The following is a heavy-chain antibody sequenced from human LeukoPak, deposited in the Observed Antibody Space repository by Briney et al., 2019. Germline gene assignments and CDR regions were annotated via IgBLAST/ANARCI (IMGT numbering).Heavy chain of an antibody. J-gene: IGHJ4*02. CDR1: GFTFSRYE. Sequence: PGGSLRLSCAASGFTFSRYEMNWVRQAPGKGLEWVSYISRSGDTIYFADSVKGRFTISRDKAKNSLYLQMSSLRAEDTAVYYCARDYASDYWGQGTLVTVSS. D-gene: IGHD3-10*01. CDR3: ARDYASDY. V-gene: IGHV3-48*03. CDR2: ISRSGDTI.